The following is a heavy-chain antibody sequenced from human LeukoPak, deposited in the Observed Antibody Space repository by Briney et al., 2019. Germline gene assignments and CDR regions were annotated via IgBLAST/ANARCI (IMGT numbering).Heavy chain of an antibody. J-gene: IGHJ4*02. CDR3: ARRAGGYSHPYDY. Sequence: QAGGSLRLSCAVSGFTVSGNYISWIRQGPGKGLEWVSLIYSDDTTLYADSVKGRFTISRDISKNTLYLQMSSLRAEDTAVYYCARRAGGYSHPYDYWGQGVLVTVSS. D-gene: IGHD4-23*01. CDR2: IYSDDTT. CDR1: GFTVSGNY. V-gene: IGHV3-53*01.